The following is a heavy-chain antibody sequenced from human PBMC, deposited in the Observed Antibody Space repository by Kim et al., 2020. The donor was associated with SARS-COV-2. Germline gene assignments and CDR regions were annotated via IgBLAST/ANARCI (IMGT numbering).Heavy chain of an antibody. CDR1: GYTFSSYD. CDR3: VRVGFSASGTKEFDY. CDR2: MNPHNGNT. Sequence: ASVKVSCKASGYTFSSYDINWVRQGTGQGLEWMGWMNPHNGNTAYAQKFQGRVSMTRNTSISTAYVELSRLRSEDTAVYYCVRVGFSASGTKEFDYWGQGTLVIVSS. D-gene: IGHD3-10*01. J-gene: IGHJ4*02. V-gene: IGHV1-8*01.